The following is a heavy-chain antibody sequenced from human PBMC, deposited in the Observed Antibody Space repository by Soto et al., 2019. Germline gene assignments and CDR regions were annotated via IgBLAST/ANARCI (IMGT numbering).Heavy chain of an antibody. Sequence: GGSLRLSCAASGFTFSSYAMPWVRQAPGKGLEWVAVISYDGINKYYADSVKGRFTISRDNAKKTLYLQMSSLTAEDSAIYYCARGSTDSYPGSRIFDFWGRGTLVTVSS. D-gene: IGHD3-10*01. V-gene: IGHV3-30-3*01. J-gene: IGHJ4*02. CDR1: GFTFSSYA. CDR3: ARGSTDSYPGSRIFDF. CDR2: ISYDGINK.